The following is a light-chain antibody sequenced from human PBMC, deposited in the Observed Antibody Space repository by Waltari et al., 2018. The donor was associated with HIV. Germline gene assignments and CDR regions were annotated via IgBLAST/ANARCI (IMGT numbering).Light chain of an antibody. Sequence: QSALTQPPSVSGSPGQYVTISCTGTSSDVGSYNIVSWYQQSPGTAPKLMVYEVTYRPSGVPERFSGSKSGNTASLTISGLQAEDEADYYCSSFTSSSTVVFGGGTKLTVL. CDR3: SSFTSSSTVV. J-gene: IGLJ3*02. CDR2: EVT. V-gene: IGLV2-18*02. CDR1: SSDVGSYNI.